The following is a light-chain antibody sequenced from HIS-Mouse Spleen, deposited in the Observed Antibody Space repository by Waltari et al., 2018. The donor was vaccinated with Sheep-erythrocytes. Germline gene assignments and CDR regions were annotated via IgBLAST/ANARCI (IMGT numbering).Light chain of an antibody. Sequence: EIVLTQSPGTLSLSPGERATLSCRASQSVSSSYLAWYQQKPGPAPRLLIYGASSRATGIPDRFSGSGSGTDFTLTISRLEPEDFAVYYCQQYGSSLRTFGPGTKVDIK. CDR1: QSVSSSY. CDR3: QQYGSSLRT. V-gene: IGKV3-20*01. J-gene: IGKJ3*01. CDR2: GAS.